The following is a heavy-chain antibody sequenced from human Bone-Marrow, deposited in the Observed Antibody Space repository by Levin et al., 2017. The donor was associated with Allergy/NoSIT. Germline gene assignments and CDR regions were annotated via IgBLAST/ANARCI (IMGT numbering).Heavy chain of an antibody. D-gene: IGHD6-13*01. V-gene: IGHV3-33*01. Sequence: LSLTCAASGFTFSSNGMHWVRQAPGKGLEWLAFIYYDGSYKYYADSVKVRFTISRDNSKDTVYLQMNNLRAEDTAVYYCALAGYSSTLLPYYLDSWGLGTLVTVSS. CDR1: GFTFSSNG. J-gene: IGHJ4*02. CDR2: IYYDGSYK. CDR3: ALAGYSSTLLPYYLDS.